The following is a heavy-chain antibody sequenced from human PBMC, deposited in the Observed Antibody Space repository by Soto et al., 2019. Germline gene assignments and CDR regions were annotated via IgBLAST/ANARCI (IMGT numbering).Heavy chain of an antibody. D-gene: IGHD3-9*01. J-gene: IGHJ5*02. CDR2: LRWNGDTT. CDR1: GFTFDDFA. Sequence: EVQLVESGGGLVQPGRSLSLSCVVTGFTFDDFAMHWVRLAPGKGREWGSGLRWNGDTTVYADSVKGRFTISRDNAKNSLYLQINSLRVEDPALYYCVKDRERVDILAGNCFDPWGQGTLVTVSS. V-gene: IGHV3-9*01. CDR3: VKDRERVDILAGNCFDP.